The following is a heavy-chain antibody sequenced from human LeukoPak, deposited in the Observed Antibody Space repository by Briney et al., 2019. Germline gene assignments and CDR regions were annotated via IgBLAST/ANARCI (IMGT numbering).Heavy chain of an antibody. J-gene: IGHJ6*03. CDR3: TRSHYMDV. Sequence: PSETLSLTCTVSGGSISSGNYYWSWIRQPAGKGLEWIGRIYTSGSTNYNPSLKSRVTISVDTSKNQFSLKLSSVTAADTAVYYCTRSHYMDVWGKGTTVTVSS. V-gene: IGHV4-61*02. CDR2: IYTSGST. CDR1: GGSISSGNYY.